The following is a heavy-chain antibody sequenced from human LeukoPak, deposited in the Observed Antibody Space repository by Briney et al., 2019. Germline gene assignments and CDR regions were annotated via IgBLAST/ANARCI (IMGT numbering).Heavy chain of an antibody. CDR2: IWYDGSNK. D-gene: IGHD3-22*01. Sequence: GGSLRLSCAPSGFTSSSYGMHGGPQAPDKGLEWVAGIWYDGSNKYYADSVKGRFTISRDNSKNTLYLQMNSLRAEDTAVYYCARGEGSSGYYRGLDYWGQGTLVTVSS. J-gene: IGHJ4*02. CDR3: ARGEGSSGYYRGLDY. V-gene: IGHV3-33*01. CDR1: GFTSSSYG.